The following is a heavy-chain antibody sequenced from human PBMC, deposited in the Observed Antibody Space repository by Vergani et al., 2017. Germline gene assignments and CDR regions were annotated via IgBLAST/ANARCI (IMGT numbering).Heavy chain of an antibody. V-gene: IGHV4-61*02. J-gene: IGHJ4*02. Sequence: QVQLQESGPGLVKPSQTLSLTCTVSGGSISSGSYYWSWIRQPAGKGLEWIGRIYTSGSTNYNPSLKSRVTISVDTSKNQFSLKLSSVTAADTAVYYCARAWGGGQETDYWGQGTLVTVSS. CDR3: ARAWGGGQETDY. CDR1: GGSISSGSYY. CDR2: IYTSGST. D-gene: IGHD3-16*01.